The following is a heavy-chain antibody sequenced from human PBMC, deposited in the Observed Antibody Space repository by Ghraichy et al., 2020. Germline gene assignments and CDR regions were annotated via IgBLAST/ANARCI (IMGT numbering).Heavy chain of an antibody. D-gene: IGHD6-6*01. Sequence: GESLNISCVASGLTFSSHAMAWVRQAPGKGLEWVSSISGAGAETYYAESVKGQFTISRDNSKNTLYLQMNSLTAEDTAVYYCAKLGPMETSSRFDVWGQGTLVTVSS. CDR1: GLTFSSHA. V-gene: IGHV3-23*01. J-gene: IGHJ4*02. CDR3: AKLGPMETSSRFDV. CDR2: ISGAGAET.